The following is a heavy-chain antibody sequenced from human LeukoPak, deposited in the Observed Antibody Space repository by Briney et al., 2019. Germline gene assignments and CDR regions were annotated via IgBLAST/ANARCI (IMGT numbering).Heavy chain of an antibody. J-gene: IGHJ1*01. V-gene: IGHV4-61*09. CDR2: IYTSGST. CDR3: ARQTFYHDDSGYYRPESFQH. D-gene: IGHD3-22*01. CDR1: GGSIISGSYY. Sequence: SETLSLTCTVSGGSIISGSYYWSWIRQPAGKGLEWIGHIYTSGSTNYNPSLKSRVIISVDTSKNQFSLKLSSVTAADTAVYSCARQTFYHDDSGYYRPESFQHWGQGTLVTVSS.